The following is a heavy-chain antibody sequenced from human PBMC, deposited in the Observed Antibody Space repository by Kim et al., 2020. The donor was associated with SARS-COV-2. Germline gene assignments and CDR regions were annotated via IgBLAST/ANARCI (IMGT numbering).Heavy chain of an antibody. D-gene: IGHD2-15*01. CDR2: ISYDGSNK. CDR3: AKALCGGSCYPLYYYYYGMDV. V-gene: IGHV3-30*18. CDR1: GFTFSNYG. J-gene: IGHJ6*02. Sequence: GRSLRLSCAASGFTFSNYGMHWVRQAPGKGLEWVAVISYDGSNKYYADLVKGRFTISRDDSKNTLNLQMNSLRADDTAVYYCAKALCGGSCYPLYYYYYGMDVWGQGTTVTVSS.